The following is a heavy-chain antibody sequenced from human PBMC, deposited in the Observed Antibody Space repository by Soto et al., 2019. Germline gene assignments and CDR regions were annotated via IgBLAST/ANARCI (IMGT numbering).Heavy chain of an antibody. CDR1: LFTFSDYY. J-gene: IGHJ5*02. CDR3: AKDQEMATIVSWFEP. Sequence: PGWSLRHSWSSSLFTFSDYYMSLIRNTPFKGLEWVSCISGSSGYTYYGDSVKGRFTISRDNSQNTLYLQMNSLRAEDTAVYYCAKDQEMATIVSWFEPWGQGTLVTVS. V-gene: IGHV3-11*05. D-gene: IGHD5-12*01. CDR2: ISGSSGYT.